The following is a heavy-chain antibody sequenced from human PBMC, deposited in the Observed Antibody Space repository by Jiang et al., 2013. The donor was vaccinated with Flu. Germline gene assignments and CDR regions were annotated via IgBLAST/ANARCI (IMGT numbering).Heavy chain of an antibody. V-gene: IGHV3-74*02. CDR1: GFTFSSYW. Sequence: VQLVESGGGVVQPGGSLRLSCGASGFTFSSYWMHWVRQAPGKGLVWVARIYSDGSDTSYADSVKGRFTISRDNAKNTLYLQMNSLRAEDTAVYYCVRGGGNMVRGVIPPGYWGQGTLVTISS. CDR2: IYSDGSDT. CDR3: VRGGGNMVRGVIPPGY. J-gene: IGHJ4*02. D-gene: IGHD3-10*01.